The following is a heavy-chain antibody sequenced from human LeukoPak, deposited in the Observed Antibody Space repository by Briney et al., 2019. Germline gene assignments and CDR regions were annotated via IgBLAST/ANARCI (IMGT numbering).Heavy chain of an antibody. V-gene: IGHV1-69*04. Sequence: SVKVSCKASGGTFSSYAISWVRQAPGQGLGWMGRIIPILGIANYAQKFQGRVTITADKSTSTAYMELSSLRSEDTAVYYCARAVCSSTSCYSAFDIWGQGTMVTVSS. CDR1: GGTFSSYA. CDR2: IIPILGIA. CDR3: ARAVCSSTSCYSAFDI. D-gene: IGHD2-2*01. J-gene: IGHJ3*02.